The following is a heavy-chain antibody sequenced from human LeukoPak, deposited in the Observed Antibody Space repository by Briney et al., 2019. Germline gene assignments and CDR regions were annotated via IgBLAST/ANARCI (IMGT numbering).Heavy chain of an antibody. J-gene: IGHJ6*02. CDR2: ILYSGTTT. CDR1: GGSISPYY. D-gene: IGHD3-3*01. Sequence: KPSETLSLTCTVSGGSISPYYWSWIRQTPGKGLEWIGYILYSGTTTNYNPSLKSRVTISVDTSKNQLSLKLSSVTAADTAVYYCTRLPFGYYAMDVWGQGTTVTVPS. V-gene: IGHV4-59*12. CDR3: TRLPFGYYAMDV.